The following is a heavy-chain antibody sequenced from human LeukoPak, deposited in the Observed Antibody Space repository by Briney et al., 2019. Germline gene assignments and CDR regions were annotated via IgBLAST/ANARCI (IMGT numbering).Heavy chain of an antibody. V-gene: IGHV1-18*04. CDR2: ISGYNGNA. J-gene: IGHJ4*02. Sequence: GASVKVSCKASGYSFTNYGISWVRPAPGQGLEWMGWISGYNGNAKYAQKFQGRVTMTTDTSTSTAYMELTSLRYDDTAVYYCARATRIVGATTVNSWGQGTLVTVSS. D-gene: IGHD1-26*01. CDR1: GYSFTNYG. CDR3: ARATRIVGATTVNS.